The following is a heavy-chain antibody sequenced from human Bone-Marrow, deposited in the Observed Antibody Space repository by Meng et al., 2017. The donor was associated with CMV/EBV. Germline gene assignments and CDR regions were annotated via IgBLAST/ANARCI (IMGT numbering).Heavy chain of an antibody. CDR2: IIPILGIA. J-gene: IGHJ5*02. CDR1: GGTFSSYT. Sequence: SVKVCCKVSGGTFSSYTISWVRQAPGQGLEWMGRIIPILGIANYAQKFQGRVTITADKSTSTAYMELSSLRSEDTAVYYCARDRRGYSGYNLWFDPWGQGTLVTVYS. D-gene: IGHD5-12*01. V-gene: IGHV1-69*04. CDR3: ARDRRGYSGYNLWFDP.